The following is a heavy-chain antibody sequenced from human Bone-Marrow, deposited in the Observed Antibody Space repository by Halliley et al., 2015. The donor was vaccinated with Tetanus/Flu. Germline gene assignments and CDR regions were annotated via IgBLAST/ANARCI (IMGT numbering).Heavy chain of an antibody. J-gene: IGHJ4*02. D-gene: IGHD3-10*01. Sequence: SLRLSCAASGFTFSTYAMHWVRQAPGKGLEWVSFMSFDGSSKHYADSVQGRFSISRDNSKNTVYLQMDSLRTEDTAVYYCAKGGDGPIAIDYWGQGTLVTVSS. V-gene: IGHV3-30*18. CDR3: AKGGDGPIAIDY. CDR2: MSFDGSSK. CDR1: GFTFSTYA.